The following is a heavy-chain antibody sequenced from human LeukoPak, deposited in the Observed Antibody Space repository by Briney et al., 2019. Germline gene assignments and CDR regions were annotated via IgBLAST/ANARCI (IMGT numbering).Heavy chain of an antibody. CDR3: ARVGIPLGATNFDY. Sequence: RASVKVSCKASRYTFLNYAISWVRQAPGQGLEWMGWITPHNDDKKYAQKFQGRINLIRDTSTSTVYLDMWDLRSDDTATYYCARVGIPLGATNFDYWGQGTLVSVSS. CDR2: ITPHNDDK. D-gene: IGHD1-26*01. V-gene: IGHV1-18*01. CDR1: RYTFLNYA. J-gene: IGHJ4*02.